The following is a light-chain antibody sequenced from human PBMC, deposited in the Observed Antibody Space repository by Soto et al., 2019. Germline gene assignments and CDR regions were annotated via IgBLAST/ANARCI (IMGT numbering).Light chain of an antibody. CDR2: GAS. CDR3: QQYYTWPS. Sequence: EIVLTQSPGTLSLSPGETATLSCRASQYVSNKVAWYQQKPGQAPRLLIYGASTRATGIPGRFSGSGSGTEFTLTISSLESEDFAVYYCQQYYTWPSFGQGTRLEI. CDR1: QYVSNK. J-gene: IGKJ5*01. V-gene: IGKV3-15*01.